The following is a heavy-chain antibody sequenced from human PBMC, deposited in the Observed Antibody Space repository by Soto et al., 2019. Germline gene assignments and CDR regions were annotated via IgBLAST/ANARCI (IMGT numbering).Heavy chain of an antibody. CDR1: GFTFDDYP. J-gene: IGHJ4*02. CDR2: ITWDGART. CDR3: VNGGNRGSCVDY. Sequence: VQLVESGGVVAQPGGSLRLSCAASGFTFDDYPMHWVRQVPGKGLEWVSHITWDGARTYYADSVGGRFTISRDNTKNSLYLEMSRLRTEDTALYYGVNGGNRGSCVDYGGQGTLVTVSS. V-gene: IGHV3-43*01. D-gene: IGHD3-10*01.